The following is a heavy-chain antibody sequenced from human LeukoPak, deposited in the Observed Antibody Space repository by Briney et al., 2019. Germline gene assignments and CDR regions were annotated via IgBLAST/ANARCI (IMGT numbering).Heavy chain of an antibody. J-gene: IGHJ6*03. D-gene: IGHD6-25*01. V-gene: IGHV1-2*05. Sequence: ASVKVSCKASGYTLTGYYMHWVRQAPGQGLEWMGRINPNSGGTNYAQKFQGRVTMTRDTSISTAYMELSRLRSDRPGVYYCARMGFPRQQRHMDVWGKGTTVTVSS. CDR1: GYTLTGYY. CDR2: INPNSGGT. CDR3: ARMGFPRQQRHMDV.